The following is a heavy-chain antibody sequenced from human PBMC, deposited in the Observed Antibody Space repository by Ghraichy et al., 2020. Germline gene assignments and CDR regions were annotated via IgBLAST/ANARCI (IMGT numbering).Heavy chain of an antibody. V-gene: IGHV4-30-4*01. Sequence: SETLSLTCSVSGGSVNSGDYYWNWIRQSPGKGLEWIGYIYKSDYTYYNPSLKSRISLSVDTSKNQLSLTLTSVTAADTAVYFCASFPATRTWRGYFDFWGQGSLVSVSS. CDR1: GGSVNSGDYY. CDR3: ASFPATRTWRGYFDF. D-gene: IGHD1-1*01. CDR2: IYKSDYT. J-gene: IGHJ4*02.